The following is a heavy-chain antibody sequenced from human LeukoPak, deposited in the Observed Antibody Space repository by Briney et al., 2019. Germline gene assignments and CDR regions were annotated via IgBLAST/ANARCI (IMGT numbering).Heavy chain of an antibody. Sequence: GGSLRLSCAASGFTFSSYGMHWVRQAPGKGLEWVAFIRYDGSNKYYADSVKGRYTISRDNSKNTLYLQMNSLRAEDTAVYNCAKALKKDCSSTSCLDYWGQGTLVTVSS. J-gene: IGHJ4*02. V-gene: IGHV3-30*02. CDR2: IRYDGSNK. CDR3: AKALKKDCSSTSCLDY. CDR1: GFTFSSYG. D-gene: IGHD2-2*01.